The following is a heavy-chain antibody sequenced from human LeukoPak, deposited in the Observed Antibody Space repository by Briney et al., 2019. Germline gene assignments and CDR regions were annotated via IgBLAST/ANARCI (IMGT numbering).Heavy chain of an antibody. J-gene: IGHJ5*02. CDR1: GYTFTSYY. Sequence: GASVKVSCKASGYTFTSYYMHWVRQAPGQGLEWMGIINPSGGSTSYAQKFQGRVTMTRDTSTSTVYMELSSLRSEDTAVYYCARDPTTMATITYGWFDPWGQGTLVTVSS. V-gene: IGHV1-46*01. CDR2: INPSGGST. D-gene: IGHD5-24*01. CDR3: ARDPTTMATITYGWFDP.